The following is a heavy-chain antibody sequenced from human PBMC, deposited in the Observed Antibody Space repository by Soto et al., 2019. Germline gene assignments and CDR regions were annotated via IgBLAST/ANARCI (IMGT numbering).Heavy chain of an antibody. J-gene: IGHJ4*02. CDR3: AREVGGSCTPG. V-gene: IGHV3-30-3*01. Sequence: QVQLVESGGGGVQPGRCLRLSCAASGFTFSRHARHWVRQAPVKGLERVAVISYDGSEKYYADSVKGRFTISRDSSKNPLYLQLDSLGPEDTAVYYCAREVGGSCTPGWGQGTMVIVFS. D-gene: IGHD2-2*01. CDR2: ISYDGSEK. CDR1: GFTFSRHA.